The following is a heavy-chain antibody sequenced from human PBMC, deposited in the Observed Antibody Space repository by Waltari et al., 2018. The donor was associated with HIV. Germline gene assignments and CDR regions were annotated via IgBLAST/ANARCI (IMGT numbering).Heavy chain of an antibody. Sequence: QVQLKQWGAGLLKPSETLSLTCAVYGGSFSGYYWSWIRQPPGKGLEWIGEINHSGSTNYNPSLKSRVTISVDTSKNQFSLKLSSVTAADTAVYYCARGSPWFEDAFDIWGQGTMVTVSS. D-gene: IGHD3-10*01. CDR3: ARGSPWFEDAFDI. V-gene: IGHV4-34*01. J-gene: IGHJ3*02. CDR2: INHSGST. CDR1: GGSFSGYY.